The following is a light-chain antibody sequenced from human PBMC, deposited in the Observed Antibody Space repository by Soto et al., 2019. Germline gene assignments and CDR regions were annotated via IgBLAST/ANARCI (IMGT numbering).Light chain of an antibody. CDR1: HSVRSN. CDR3: QQYNNWPT. CDR2: DTT. Sequence: EIVFTQSPATLSLPPGERATLSCRASHSVRSNLAWYQQKPGKAPRLLTYDTTTRATGIPARFNGSGSGTEFTLSISSLQSEDIAVSSCQQYNNWPTFGQGTTVDIK. V-gene: IGKV3-15*01. J-gene: IGKJ1*01.